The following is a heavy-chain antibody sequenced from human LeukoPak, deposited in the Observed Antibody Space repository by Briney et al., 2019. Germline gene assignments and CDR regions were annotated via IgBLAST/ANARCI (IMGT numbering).Heavy chain of an antibody. CDR2: IYHSGST. CDR1: GYSISSGYY. V-gene: IGHV4-38-2*01. Sequence: PSETLSLTCAVSGYSISSGYYWGWIRQPPGKGLEWIGSIYHSGSTYYNPSLKSRVTISVDTSKNQFSLKLSSVTAADTAVYYCARLLTGDAFDIWGQGTMVTVS. CDR3: ARLLTGDAFDI. D-gene: IGHD7-27*01. J-gene: IGHJ3*02.